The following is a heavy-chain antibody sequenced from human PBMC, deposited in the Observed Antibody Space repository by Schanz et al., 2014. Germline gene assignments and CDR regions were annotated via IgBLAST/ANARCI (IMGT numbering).Heavy chain of an antibody. Sequence: EVQLLESGGGLVQPGGSLRLSCAASGFTFTNYAMTWVRQAPGKGLEWVSGISGSGGSTYDADSVKGRFTISRDNSKNTLYLQMNSLRAEDTAVYYCAKDHAGSDILTALRNWGQGTLVTVSS. J-gene: IGHJ4*02. CDR1: GFTFTNYA. V-gene: IGHV3-23*01. CDR3: AKDHAGSDILTALRN. D-gene: IGHD3-9*01. CDR2: ISGSGGST.